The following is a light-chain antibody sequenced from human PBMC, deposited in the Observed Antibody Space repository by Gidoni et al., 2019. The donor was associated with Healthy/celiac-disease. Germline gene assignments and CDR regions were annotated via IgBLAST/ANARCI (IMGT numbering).Light chain of an antibody. CDR2: AAS. V-gene: IGKV1-9*01. CDR1: QGISSY. Sequence: IQLTQSPFSLSASVGDRVTITCRASQGISSYLAWYQQKTGKAPKLLIYAASTLQSGVPSRFSGSGSGTDFTLTISSLQPEDFATYCCQQLNSYPVTFGGGTKVEIK. CDR3: QQLNSYPVT. J-gene: IGKJ4*01.